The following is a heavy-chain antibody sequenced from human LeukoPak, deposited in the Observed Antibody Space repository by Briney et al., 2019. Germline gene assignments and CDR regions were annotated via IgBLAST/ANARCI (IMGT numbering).Heavy chain of an antibody. J-gene: IGHJ4*02. CDR1: GFTVSSNY. CDR3: AREGSWNYSDY. CDR2: IYSGGST. V-gene: IGHV3-66*02. D-gene: IGHD1-26*01. Sequence: PGGSLRLSCAASGFTVSSNYMSWVRQAPGKGLEWVSVIYSGGSTYYADSVKGRFTISRDNSKNTLYLQMNSLRAEDTAVYYCAREGSWNYSDYWGQGTLVAVSS.